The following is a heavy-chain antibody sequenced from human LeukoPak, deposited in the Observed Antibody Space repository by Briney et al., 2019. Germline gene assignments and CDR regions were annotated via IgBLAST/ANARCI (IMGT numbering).Heavy chain of an antibody. CDR3: ARASGSYDFWSGYYTPFAFDI. Sequence: PSETLSLTCAVYGGSFSGYYWSWIRQPPGKGLEWIGEINHSGSTNYNPSLKSRVTISVDTSKNQFSLKLSSVTAADTAVYYCARASGSYDFWSGYYTPFAFDIWGQGTMVTVSS. J-gene: IGHJ3*02. CDR1: GGSFSGYY. D-gene: IGHD3-3*01. CDR2: INHSGST. V-gene: IGHV4-34*01.